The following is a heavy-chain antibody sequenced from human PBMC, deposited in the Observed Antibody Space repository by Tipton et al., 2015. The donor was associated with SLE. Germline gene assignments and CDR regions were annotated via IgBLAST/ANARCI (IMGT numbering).Heavy chain of an antibody. V-gene: IGHV4-34*01. Sequence: TLSLTCAVYGGSFSGYYWSWIRQPPGKGLEWIGEIDHSGSTNYNPSLKSRVTISVDTSKNQFSLKLSSVTAADTAVYYCARGRREPGGKGSWFDPWGQGTLVTVSS. CDR1: GGSFSGYY. CDR2: IDHSGST. CDR3: ARGRREPGGKGSWFDP. J-gene: IGHJ5*02. D-gene: IGHD1-14*01.